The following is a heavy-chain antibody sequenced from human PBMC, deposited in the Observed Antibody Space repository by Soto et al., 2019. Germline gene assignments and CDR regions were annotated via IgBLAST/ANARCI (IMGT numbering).Heavy chain of an antibody. CDR3: ARQPVYYYYGMDV. J-gene: IGHJ6*02. V-gene: IGHV5-51*01. CDR2: IYPGDSDT. Sequence: GASLKISCKGSGYSFTSYWIGWVRQMPGKGLEWMGIIYPGDSDTRYSPSFQGQVTISADKSISTAYLQWSSLKASDTAMYYCARQPVYYYYGMDVWGQGTTVTVSS. CDR1: GYSFTSYW.